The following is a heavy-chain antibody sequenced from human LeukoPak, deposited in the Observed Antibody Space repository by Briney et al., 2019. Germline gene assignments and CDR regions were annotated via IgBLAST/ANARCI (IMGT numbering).Heavy chain of an antibody. Sequence: GGSLRLSCAASGFTFSNAWMSWVRQAPGKGLEWVSSISGGSTYYADSRKGRFTISRDNSKNTLHLQMNSLRAEDTAVYYCARGDKWGDNVVARFDFWGQGTLVTVSS. J-gene: IGHJ4*02. D-gene: IGHD2-15*01. CDR1: GFTFSNAW. CDR2: ISGGST. V-gene: IGHV3-38-3*01. CDR3: ARGDKWGDNVVARFDF.